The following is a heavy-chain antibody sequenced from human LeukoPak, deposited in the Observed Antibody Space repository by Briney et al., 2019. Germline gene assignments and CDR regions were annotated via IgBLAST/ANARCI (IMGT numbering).Heavy chain of an antibody. D-gene: IGHD3-10*01. CDR1: GFTFSSYS. J-gene: IGHJ6*03. Sequence: PGGSLRLSCAASGFTFSSYSMNWVRQAPGKGLEWVSSISSSSSYIYYADSVKGRFTISRDNAKNSLYLQMNSLRADDTAVYYCARVPSSGSYYNVLDSFYYYYYYMDVWGKGTTVTVSS. CDR3: ARVPSSGSYYNVLDSFYYYYYYMDV. V-gene: IGHV3-21*01. CDR2: ISSSSSYI.